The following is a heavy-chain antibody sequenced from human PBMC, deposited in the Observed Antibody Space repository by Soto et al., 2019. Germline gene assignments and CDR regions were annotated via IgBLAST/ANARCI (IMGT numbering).Heavy chain of an antibody. D-gene: IGHD2-2*01. CDR1: GFFFNNYD. CDR3: ARAYTGQLPRRGDYYYALDV. V-gene: IGHV3-13*05. CDR2: IGAADDP. J-gene: IGHJ6*02. Sequence: QLVESGGGLTQAGGSLRLSCVGSGFFFNNYDMHWVRQVRGKGLEWVSAIGAADDPYYSVSVKGRFIVSRDNAQKSLYFQMNSGRAADTAIYFCARAYTGQLPRRGDYYYALDVWGRGTTVTVSS.